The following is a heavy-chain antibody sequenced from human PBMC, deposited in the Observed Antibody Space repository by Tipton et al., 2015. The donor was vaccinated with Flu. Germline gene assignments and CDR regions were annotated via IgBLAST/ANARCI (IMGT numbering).Heavy chain of an antibody. Sequence: TLSLTCAVSGYSISSGYYWAWIRQAPGKGLEWLGGMYHSGNTYSNPSLKSRVTISVDTSKNHFSLKLNSVTAADTAVYYYAREGGGSLDYWGQGTLVTVSS. V-gene: IGHV4-38-2*02. J-gene: IGHJ4*02. D-gene: IGHD2-15*01. CDR2: MYHSGNT. CDR3: AREGGGSLDY. CDR1: GYSISSGYY.